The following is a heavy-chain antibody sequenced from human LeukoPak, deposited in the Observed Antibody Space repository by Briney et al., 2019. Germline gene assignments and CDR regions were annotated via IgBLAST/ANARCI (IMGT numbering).Heavy chain of an antibody. V-gene: IGHV4-39*01. CDR3: ARLYGDYLYYFDY. J-gene: IGHJ4*02. CDR1: GGSISSSSYY. Sequence: SETLSLTCTVSGGSISSSSYYWGWIRQPPGKGLEWIGSIYYSGSTYYNPSLKSRVTISVDTSKNQFSLKLISVTAADTAVYYCARLYGDYLYYFDYWGQGTLVTVSS. CDR2: IYYSGST. D-gene: IGHD4-17*01.